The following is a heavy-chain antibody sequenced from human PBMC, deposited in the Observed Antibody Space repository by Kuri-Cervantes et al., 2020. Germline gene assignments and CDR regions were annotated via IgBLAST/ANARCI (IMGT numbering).Heavy chain of an antibody. J-gene: IGHJ4*02. CDR3: ARGSADSSSSNGGPLGPNVYYFDY. V-gene: IGHV4-39*07. CDR2: IYYSGST. Sequence: GSLRLSCTVSGGSMSSSSYDWGWIRQPPGKGLEWIGSIYYSGSTYYNPSLKRRVTISVDTSKNQFSLKLCSVTAADTAVYYCARGSADSSSSNGGPLGPNVYYFDYWGQGTLVTVSS. D-gene: IGHD6-13*01. CDR1: GGSMSSSSYD.